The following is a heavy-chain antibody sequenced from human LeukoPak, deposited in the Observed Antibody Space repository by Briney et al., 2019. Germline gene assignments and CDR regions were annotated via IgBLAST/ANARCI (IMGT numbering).Heavy chain of an antibody. CDR3: ARGSYSSNRFDP. J-gene: IGHJ5*02. D-gene: IGHD5-18*01. V-gene: IGHV1-46*01. Sequence: GASVKVSCKASGYTFTSYYIHWVRQAPGQGLEWMGIINASGGSTSYAQKFQGRVTMTRDMSTTTVYVELSSLRSEDTAVYYCARGSYSSNRFDPWGQGTLVTVSS. CDR2: INASGGST. CDR1: GYTFTSYY.